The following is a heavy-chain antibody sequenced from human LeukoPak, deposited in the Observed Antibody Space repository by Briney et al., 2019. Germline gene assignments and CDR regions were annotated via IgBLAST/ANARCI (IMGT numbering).Heavy chain of an antibody. CDR1: GFTFSSYA. D-gene: IGHD6-19*01. CDR3: ANPSGDSSGSFDY. Sequence: PGGSLRLSCAASGFTFSSYAMSWVRQAPGKGLEWVSAIRGSGGGTYYADSVKGRFTISRDNSKNTLYLQMNSLRAEDTAVYYCANPSGDSSGSFDYWGQGTLVTVSS. J-gene: IGHJ4*02. CDR2: IRGSGGGT. V-gene: IGHV3-23*01.